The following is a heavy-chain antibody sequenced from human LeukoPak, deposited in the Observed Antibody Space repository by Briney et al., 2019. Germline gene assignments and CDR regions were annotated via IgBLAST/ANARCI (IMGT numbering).Heavy chain of an antibody. Sequence: QPGGSLRLSCAASGFTFSTYWMHWVRQAPGKGLVWVSRINTDGTSTNYADSVKGRFTISRDNAKNTLYLQMNSLRAEDTSVYYCARVTTSCPDYWGQGTLVTVSS. CDR2: INTDGTST. CDR3: ARVTTSCPDY. D-gene: IGHD2-2*01. V-gene: IGHV3-74*01. J-gene: IGHJ4*02. CDR1: GFTFSTYW.